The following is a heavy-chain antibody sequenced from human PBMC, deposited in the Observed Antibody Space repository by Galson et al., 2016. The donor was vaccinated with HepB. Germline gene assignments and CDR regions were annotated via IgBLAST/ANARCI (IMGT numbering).Heavy chain of an antibody. CDR3: IHSSDLHHAFDI. V-gene: IGHV2-70*04. Sequence: PALVKPTQTLTLTCTFSGFSLSTSGMRVSWIRQPPGKALEWLARIDWDDDKFYSTSLKTRLTISKDTSKQQVLLTMTNVDPVDTATYYCIHSSDLHHAFDIWGQGTSVIVSS. J-gene: IGHJ3*02. D-gene: IGHD6-19*01. CDR1: GFSLSTSGMR. CDR2: IDWDDDK.